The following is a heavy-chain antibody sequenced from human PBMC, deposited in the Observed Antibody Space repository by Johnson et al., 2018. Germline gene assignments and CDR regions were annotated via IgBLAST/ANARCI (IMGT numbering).Heavy chain of an antibody. CDR1: GYTFTSYR. V-gene: IGHV1-46*01. CDR2: INPSGGNT. D-gene: IGHD3-3*01. CDR3: ARAGTGFFGDYYYGMDV. J-gene: IGHJ6*02. Sequence: QVQLVQSGAEVKKPGASVMVSCKTSGYTFTSYRMHWVRQAPGQGPEWMGVINPSGGNTNYAQKFQGRVTMTRDPSTSTVYMELSSRKSEDTAVYYCARAGTGFFGDYYYGMDVWGQGTTVIVSS.